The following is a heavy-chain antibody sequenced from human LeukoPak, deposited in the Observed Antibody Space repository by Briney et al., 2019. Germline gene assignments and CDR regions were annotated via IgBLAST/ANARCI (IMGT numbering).Heavy chain of an antibody. CDR1: GFTFSACD. V-gene: IGHV3-73*01. CDR3: TTYKSGHY. CDR2: ITTKANSYAT. J-gene: IGHJ4*02. D-gene: IGHD6-25*01. Sequence: GGSLRLSCAASGFTFSACDIHWVRQASGKGLEWVGRITTKANSYATAYAASLKGRFTISRDDSKNTAYLQMNSLRTEDTALYYCTTYKSGHYWGQGTLVTVSS.